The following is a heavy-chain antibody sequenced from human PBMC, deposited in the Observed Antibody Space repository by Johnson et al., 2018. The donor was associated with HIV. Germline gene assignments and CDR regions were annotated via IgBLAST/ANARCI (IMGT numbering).Heavy chain of an antibody. CDR3: ARERNMIVVDDDAFDI. V-gene: IGHV3-30-3*01. CDR2: ISYDGSNK. J-gene: IGHJ3*02. D-gene: IGHD3-22*01. Sequence: VQLVESGGGVVQPGRSLRLSCAASGFTFSSYAMHWVRQAPGKGLEWVAVISYDGSNKYYADSVKGRFTISRDNSKNTLYLQMNSLRAEDTAVYYCARERNMIVVDDDAFDIWGQWTMVTVSS. CDR1: GFTFSSYA.